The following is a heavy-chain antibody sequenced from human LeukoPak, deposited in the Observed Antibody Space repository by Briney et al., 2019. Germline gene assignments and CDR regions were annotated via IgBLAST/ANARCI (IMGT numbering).Heavy chain of an antibody. J-gene: IGHJ4*02. V-gene: IGHV4-34*01. D-gene: IGHD1-26*01. CDR2: INHSGST. CDR1: GGSFSGYY. Sequence: SETLPLTCAVYGGSFSGYYWSWIRQPPGKGLEWIGEINHSGSTNYNPSLKSRVTISVDTSKNQFSLKLSSVTAADTAVYYCARVRDSGSYYFDYWGQGTLVTVSS. CDR3: ARVRDSGSYYFDY.